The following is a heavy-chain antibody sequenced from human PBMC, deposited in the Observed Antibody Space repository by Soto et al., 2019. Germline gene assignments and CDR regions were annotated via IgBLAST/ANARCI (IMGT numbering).Heavy chain of an antibody. CDR1: GGSVSSGSYY. J-gene: IGHJ6*02. V-gene: IGHV4-61*01. CDR2: IYYSGST. CDR3: ARRAVSQYYYYGMDV. D-gene: IGHD6-19*01. Sequence: QVQLQESGPGLVKPSETLSLTCTVSGGSVSSGSYYWSWIRQPPGKGLEWIGYIYYSGSTNYNPSRKSRVTISVDTSKNQFPLKLSSVTAADTAVYYCARRAVSQYYYYGMDVWGQGTTVTVSS.